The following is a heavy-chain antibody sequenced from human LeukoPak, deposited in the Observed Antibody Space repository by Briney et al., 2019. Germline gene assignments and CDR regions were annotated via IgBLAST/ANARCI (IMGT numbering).Heavy chain of an antibody. J-gene: IGHJ4*02. D-gene: IGHD3-10*01. CDR2: ISSSGSTI. V-gene: IGHV3-48*03. CDR3: ARVSVHYFDY. Sequence: GGSLRLSCAASGFTFSSYEMNWVRQAPGKGLEWVSYISSSGSTIYYADSVKGRFTISRDNAKNSLYLQINSLRAEDTAVYYCARVSVHYFDYWGQGTLVTVSS. CDR1: GFTFSSYE.